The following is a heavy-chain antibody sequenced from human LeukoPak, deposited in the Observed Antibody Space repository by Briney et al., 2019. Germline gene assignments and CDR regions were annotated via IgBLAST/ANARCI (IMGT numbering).Heavy chain of an antibody. CDR3: ARERTAMVRSFDY. Sequence: KISCKGSGYSFTSYWIGWVRQAPGQGLEWMGRIIPILGIANYAQKFQGRVTITADKSTSTAYMELSSLRSEDTAVYYCARERTAMVRSFDYWGQGTLVTVSS. D-gene: IGHD5-18*01. J-gene: IGHJ4*02. CDR1: GYSFTSYW. CDR2: IIPILGIA. V-gene: IGHV1-69*04.